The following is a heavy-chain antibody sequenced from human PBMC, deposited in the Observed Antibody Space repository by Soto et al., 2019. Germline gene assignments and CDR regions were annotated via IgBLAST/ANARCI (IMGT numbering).Heavy chain of an antibody. Sequence: QVQLQESGPGLVKPSETLSLTCTVSGGSISSYYWSWIRQPPGKGLEWIGYIYYSGSTNYNPSLKSRATISVDTSKNHFSLKLRSVTAADTAVYYCARHGEYSSSWYFDYWGQGTLVTVSS. D-gene: IGHD6-13*01. CDR1: GGSISSYY. CDR2: IYYSGST. J-gene: IGHJ4*02. CDR3: ARHGEYSSSWYFDY. V-gene: IGHV4-59*08.